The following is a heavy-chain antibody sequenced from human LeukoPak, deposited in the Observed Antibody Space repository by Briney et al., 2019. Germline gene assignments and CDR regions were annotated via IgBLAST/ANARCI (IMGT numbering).Heavy chain of an antibody. J-gene: IGHJ3*02. CDR1: GYTFTSYA. V-gene: IGHV1-3*01. CDR2: INAGNGNT. Sequence: ASVKVSCKASGYTFTSYAMHWVRQAPGQRLEWMGWINAGNGNTKYSQKFQGRVTITRDTSASTAYMELSSLGSEDTAVYYCARSPTLWFGELSEGFDIWGQGTMVTVSS. CDR3: ARSPTLWFGELSEGFDI. D-gene: IGHD3-10*01.